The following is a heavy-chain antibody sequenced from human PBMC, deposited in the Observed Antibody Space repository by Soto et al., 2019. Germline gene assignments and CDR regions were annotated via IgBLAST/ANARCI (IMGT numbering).Heavy chain of an antibody. V-gene: IGHV1-3*01. J-gene: IGHJ4*02. CDR2: INAGNGNT. Sequence: ASVKVSCKASGYTFTSYAMHWVRQAPGQRLEWMGWINAGNGNTKYSQKFQGRVTITRDTSASTAYMELSSLRSEDTAVYYCARGRPGYCSSTSCYGGLYYFDYWGQGTLVTVSS. CDR3: ARGRPGYCSSTSCYGGLYYFDY. D-gene: IGHD2-2*03. CDR1: GYTFTSYA.